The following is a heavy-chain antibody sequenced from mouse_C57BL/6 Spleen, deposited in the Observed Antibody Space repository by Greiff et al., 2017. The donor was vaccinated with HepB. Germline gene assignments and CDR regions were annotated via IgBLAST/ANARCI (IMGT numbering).Heavy chain of an antibody. D-gene: IGHD2-1*01. J-gene: IGHJ2*01. CDR2: ISDGGSYT. V-gene: IGHV5-4*01. CDR1: GFTFSSYA. Sequence: DVHLVESGGGLVKPGGSLKLSCAASGFTFSSYAMSWVRQTPEKRLEWVATISDGGSYTYYPDNVKGRFTISRDNAKNNLYLQMSHLKSEDTAMYYCARDRGIYYGNYGGIFDYWGQGTTLTVSS. CDR3: ARDRGIYYGNYGGIFDY.